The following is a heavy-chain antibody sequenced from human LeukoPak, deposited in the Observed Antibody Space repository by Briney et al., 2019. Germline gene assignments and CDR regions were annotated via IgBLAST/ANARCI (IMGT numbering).Heavy chain of an antibody. J-gene: IGHJ4*02. V-gene: IGHV1-2*02. D-gene: IGHD5-18*01. CDR3: ASDPGYSSPRGDY. CDR1: GYTFTDYF. Sequence: ASVKVSCKASGYTFTDYFMHWVRQAPGQGLEWMGWINPNSGGTHYAQKFQGRVTMTRDTSISTAYMELSRLRSDGTAVYYCASDPGYSSPRGDYWGQGTLVTVSS. CDR2: INPNSGGT.